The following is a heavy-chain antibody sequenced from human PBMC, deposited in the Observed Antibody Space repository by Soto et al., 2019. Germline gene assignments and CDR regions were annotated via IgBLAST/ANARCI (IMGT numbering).Heavy chain of an antibody. D-gene: IGHD2-15*01. Sequence: PSETLSLTCAVSGGSISSGGYSWSWIRPPPGKGLEWIGYIYHSGSTYYNPSLKSRVAISVDRSKNQFSLKLSSVTAADTAVYYCARAYCSGGSCRFDYWGQGTLVTVSS. CDR3: ARAYCSGGSCRFDY. CDR2: IYHSGST. CDR1: GGSISSGGYS. J-gene: IGHJ4*02. V-gene: IGHV4-30-2*01.